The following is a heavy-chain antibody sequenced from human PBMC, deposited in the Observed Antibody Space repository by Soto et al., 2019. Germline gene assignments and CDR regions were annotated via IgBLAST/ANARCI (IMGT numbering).Heavy chain of an antibody. CDR3: AREICTGGSCYRTFDY. CDR2: ISSYNVNT. CDR1: GYSFSTSG. Sequence: QVQLVQSGAEVKKPGASVKVSCKAAGYSFSTSGISWVRQAPGQGLEWVGWISSYNVNTNYAQKVQGRVTMTTDTSTSTAYMELRRLTSDDTAVYYCAREICTGGSCYRTFDYWGQGTLVTVSS. D-gene: IGHD2-15*01. J-gene: IGHJ4*02. V-gene: IGHV1-18*01.